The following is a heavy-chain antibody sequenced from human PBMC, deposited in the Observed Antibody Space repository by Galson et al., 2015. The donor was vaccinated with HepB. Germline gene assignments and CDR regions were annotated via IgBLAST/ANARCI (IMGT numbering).Heavy chain of an antibody. V-gene: IGHV3-21*01. D-gene: IGHD1-1*01. Sequence: SLRLSCAISGFNFSIYGMHWVRQAPGRGLEWLASISSTRTYIPYADSVKGRFTISRDNSRKALYLQMNALRSDDTAVYYCAREVLDNSGIDYWGQGTLVTVSS. CDR3: AREVLDNSGIDY. CDR2: ISSTRTYI. J-gene: IGHJ4*02. CDR1: GFNFSIYG.